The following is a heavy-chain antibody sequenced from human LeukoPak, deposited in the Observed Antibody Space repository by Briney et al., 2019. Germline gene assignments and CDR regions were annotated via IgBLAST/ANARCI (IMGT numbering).Heavy chain of an antibody. CDR1: GGSVSDYY. J-gene: IGHJ6*03. CDR2: INHSGST. D-gene: IGHD6-13*01. CDR3: ARLGAAAGTDYYYYYMDV. Sequence: SETLSLTCTISGGSVSDYYWSWIRQPPGKGLEWIGEINHSGSTNYNPSLKSRVTISVDTSKNQFSLKLSSVTAADTAVYYCARLGAAAGTDYYYYYMDVWGKGTTVTISS. V-gene: IGHV4-34*01.